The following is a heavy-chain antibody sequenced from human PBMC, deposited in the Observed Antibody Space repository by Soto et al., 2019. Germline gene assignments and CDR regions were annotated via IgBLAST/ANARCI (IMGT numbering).Heavy chain of an antibody. CDR3: AKVTDFGYVFDY. CDR2: ISGSGGST. Sequence: EVQLLESGGSLVQPGGSLRLSCAASGFTFSSYAMSWVRQAPGKGLEWVSAISGSGGSTYYADSVKGRFTISRDNSKNTLYLQMNSLRAEDTAVYYCAKVTDFGYVFDYWGQGTLVTVSS. D-gene: IGHD2-21*02. V-gene: IGHV3-23*01. J-gene: IGHJ4*02. CDR1: GFTFSSYA.